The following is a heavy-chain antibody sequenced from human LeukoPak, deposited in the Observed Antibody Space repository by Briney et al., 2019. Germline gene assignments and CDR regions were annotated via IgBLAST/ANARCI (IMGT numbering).Heavy chain of an antibody. CDR2: ISAYNGNT. Sequence: ASVKVSCKASGYTFTSYGISWVRQAPGQGLEWMGWISAYNGNTNYAQKLQGSVTMTTDTSTSAAYMELRSLRSDDTAVYYCARNVRWGMITFGEFDYWGQGTLVTVSS. J-gene: IGHJ4*02. CDR3: ARNVRWGMITFGEFDY. D-gene: IGHD3-16*01. CDR1: GYTFTSYG. V-gene: IGHV1-18*01.